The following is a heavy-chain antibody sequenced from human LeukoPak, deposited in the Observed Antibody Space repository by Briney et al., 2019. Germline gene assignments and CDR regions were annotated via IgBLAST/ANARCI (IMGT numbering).Heavy chain of an antibody. CDR3: ARDSRGYSYGYSDY. Sequence: ASVKVSCKASGGTFSSYAISWVRQAPGQGLEWMGWINPNSGGTNYAQKFQGRVTMTRDTSISTAYMELSRLRSDDTAVYYCARDSRGYSYGYSDYWGQGTLVTVSS. CDR2: INPNSGGT. V-gene: IGHV1-2*02. D-gene: IGHD5-18*01. J-gene: IGHJ4*02. CDR1: GGTFSSYA.